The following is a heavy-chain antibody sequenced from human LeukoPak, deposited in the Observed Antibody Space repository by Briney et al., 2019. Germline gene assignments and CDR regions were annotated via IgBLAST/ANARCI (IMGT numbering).Heavy chain of an antibody. CDR1: GYTFTSYG. V-gene: IGHV1-18*01. J-gene: IGHJ4*02. D-gene: IGHD2-15*01. CDR2: ISAYNGNT. CDR3: ARGLSGYCSGGSCFDY. Sequence: GASVKVSCKASGYTFTSYGISWVRQAPGQGLEWMGWISAYNGNTNYAQKLQGRVTMTTDTSTSTAYMELRSLRSDDTAVYYCARGLSGYCSGGSCFDYWGQGTLVTVSS.